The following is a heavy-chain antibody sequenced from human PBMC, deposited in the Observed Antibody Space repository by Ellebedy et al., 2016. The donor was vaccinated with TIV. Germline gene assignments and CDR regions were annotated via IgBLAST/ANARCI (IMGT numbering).Heavy chain of an antibody. D-gene: IGHD3-22*01. CDR3: AGNDDYDNSGYLY. J-gene: IGHJ4*02. CDR1: GGTFGKYA. CDR2: IMPIFRTP. Sequence: ASVKVSCKASGGTFGKYAINWVRQAPGQGLEWMGGIMPIFRTPKYAQNFQGRVTITADESTSTAYMQITSLRSEDTAIYYCAGNDDYDNSGYLYWGQGTRVTVS. V-gene: IGHV1-69*13.